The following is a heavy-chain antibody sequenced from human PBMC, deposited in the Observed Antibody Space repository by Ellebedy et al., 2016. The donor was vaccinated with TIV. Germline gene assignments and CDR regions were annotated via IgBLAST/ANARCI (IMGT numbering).Heavy chain of an antibody. J-gene: IGHJ2*01. CDR3: AKDLRGPAAGTWYFDL. Sequence: GESLKISCAASGLPFSHYAMGWVRQAPGQGLEWVSAITGSGDPTYYAQSVKGRFTISRDNSKNTLYLQMTSLRGDDMAVYYCAKDLRGPAAGTWYFDLWGRGTLVTVSS. CDR1: GLPFSHYA. CDR2: ITGSGDPT. V-gene: IGHV3-23*01. D-gene: IGHD6-13*01.